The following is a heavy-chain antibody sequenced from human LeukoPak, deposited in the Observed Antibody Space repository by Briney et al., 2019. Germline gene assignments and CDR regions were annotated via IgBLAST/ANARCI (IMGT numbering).Heavy chain of an antibody. D-gene: IGHD2-2*01. CDR3: ARGGIYCSSTSCYWISVDY. CDR1: GFTFSSYA. V-gene: IGHV3-30*04. J-gene: IGHJ4*02. CDR2: ISYDESNK. Sequence: GRSLRLSCTASGFTFSSYAMHWVRQAPGKGLEWVAIISYDESNKYYTDSVKGRFNISRDNSKNTLYLQMHSLRAEDTAVYYCARGGIYCSSTSCYWISVDYWGQGTLVTVSS.